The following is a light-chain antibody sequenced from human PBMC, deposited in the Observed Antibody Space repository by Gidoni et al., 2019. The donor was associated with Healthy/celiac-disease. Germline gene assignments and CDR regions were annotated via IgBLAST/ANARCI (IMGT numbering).Light chain of an antibody. J-gene: IGKJ3*01. CDR2: WAS. CDR3: QQYYSTPFT. CDR1: QSVLYSSNNKNY. Sequence: DIVMTQSPDSLDVSLGERATINCKSSQSVLYSSNNKNYLAWYQQKPGPPPKLLIYWASTRESGVPARFSGSVSWTDFTLTISSLQAEDVAVYYCQQYYSTPFTFGPGTKVDIK. V-gene: IGKV4-1*01.